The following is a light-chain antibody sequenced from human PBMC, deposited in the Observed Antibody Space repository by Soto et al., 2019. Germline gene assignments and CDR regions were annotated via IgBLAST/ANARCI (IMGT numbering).Light chain of an antibody. CDR2: GAS. CDR1: QGVSSSY. CDR3: QQYGGSPMYT. Sequence: EIVLTQSPGTLSLSPGERATLSCRASQGVSSSYLAWYQQKPGQAPRLLIYGASGRATGIPDRFSGSGSGTDFPLTISRLEHEDFAVYYCQQYGGSPMYTFGQGTKLEIK. J-gene: IGKJ2*01. V-gene: IGKV3-20*01.